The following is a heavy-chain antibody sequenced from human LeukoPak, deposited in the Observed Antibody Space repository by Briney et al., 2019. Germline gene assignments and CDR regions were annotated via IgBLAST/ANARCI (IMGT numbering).Heavy chain of an antibody. D-gene: IGHD3-22*01. CDR1: GFPFSIYG. Sequence: PGGSLRLSCAGSGFPFSIYGMNWVRQAPGKGLEWVSYISSSGIVRHYADSAKGRFTISRDIAENSLYLQMNSLGAEDTALYYCARGYYDSIGYYFDYWGQGTLVTVSS. V-gene: IGHV3-48*04. CDR2: ISSSGIVR. J-gene: IGHJ4*02. CDR3: ARGYYDSIGYYFDY.